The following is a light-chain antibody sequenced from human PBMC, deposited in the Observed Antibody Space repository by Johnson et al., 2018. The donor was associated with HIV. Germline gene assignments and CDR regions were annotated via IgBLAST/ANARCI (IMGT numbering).Light chain of an antibody. Sequence: QSVLTQPPSVSAAPGQKVTISCSGSSSNIGNNYVSWYQQLPGTAPKLLIYENNKRPSGIPDRFSGSKSGTSATLGITGLQTGAEADYYCGTWDSSLSAHVVGTGTKVTVL. J-gene: IGLJ1*01. V-gene: IGLV1-51*02. CDR1: SSNIGNNY. CDR2: ENN. CDR3: GTWDSSLSAHV.